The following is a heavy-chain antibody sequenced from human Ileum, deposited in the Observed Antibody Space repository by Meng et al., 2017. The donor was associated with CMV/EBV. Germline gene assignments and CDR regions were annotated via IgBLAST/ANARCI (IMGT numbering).Heavy chain of an antibody. D-gene: IGHD2-15*01. Sequence: GRRQGLGPGPVKPSQTLSLTRTVSGGSIASGNYYWSWIRQPPGRGLEWIGYIYYSGSPYYKPSLKSRVTISLDTSKNQFSLNLRFVTATDSAVYYCVRQVVAASFDYWGQGALVTVSS. CDR1: GGSIASGNYY. CDR3: VRQVVAASFDY. CDR2: IYYSGSP. J-gene: IGHJ4*02. V-gene: IGHV4-30-4*08.